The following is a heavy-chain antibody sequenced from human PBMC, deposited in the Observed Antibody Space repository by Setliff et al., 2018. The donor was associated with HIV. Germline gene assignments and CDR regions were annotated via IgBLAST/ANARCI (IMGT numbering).Heavy chain of an antibody. Sequence: KSSETLSLTCTVSGGSISSGSYYWSWIRQPAGKGLEWIGRIYTSGSTNYNPSLKSRVTISVDTSKNQFSLKLRSVTAADTAVYYCARETYYYDNPQYYYYMDVWGKGTTVTVSS. CDR2: IYTSGST. J-gene: IGHJ6*03. CDR3: ARETYYYDNPQYYYYMDV. D-gene: IGHD3-22*01. V-gene: IGHV4-61*02. CDR1: GGSISSGSYY.